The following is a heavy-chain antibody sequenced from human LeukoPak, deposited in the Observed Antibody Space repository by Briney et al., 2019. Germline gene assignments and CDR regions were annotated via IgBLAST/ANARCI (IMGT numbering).Heavy chain of an antibody. V-gene: IGHV3-23*01. CDR1: GFTFSSYA. Sequence: PGGSLRLSCAASGFTFSSYAMSWVRQAPGKGLEWVSAISGSGGSTYYADSVKGRFTISRDNSKNTLYLQMNSLRAEDTAVYYCAEDGSSGWYSDYWGQGTLVTVSS. D-gene: IGHD6-19*01. CDR2: ISGSGGST. CDR3: AEDGSSGWYSDY. J-gene: IGHJ4*02.